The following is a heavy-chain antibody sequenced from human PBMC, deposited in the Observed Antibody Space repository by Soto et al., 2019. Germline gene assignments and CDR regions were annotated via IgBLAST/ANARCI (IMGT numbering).Heavy chain of an antibody. V-gene: IGHV4-59*01. Sequence: SETLSLTCTVSGGSISSYYWSWIRQPPGKGLEWIGYIYYSGSTNYNPFLKSRVTISVDTSKNQFSLKLSSVTAADTAVYYCARGGGRITIFGVGYYGMDVWGQGTTVTVSS. J-gene: IGHJ6*02. CDR2: IYYSGST. D-gene: IGHD3-3*01. CDR1: GGSISSYY. CDR3: ARGGGRITIFGVGYYGMDV.